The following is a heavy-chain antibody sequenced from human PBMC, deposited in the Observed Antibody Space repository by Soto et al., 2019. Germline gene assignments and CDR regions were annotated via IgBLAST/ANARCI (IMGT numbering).Heavy chain of an antibody. Sequence: QVQLVQSGAEVRKPGSSVKVSCKASGGTFSGYAITWVRQAPGQGLEWMGGIIPIFATANYAQKFQGRVTITADESTSTAYMDLSSLRSEDTAVYYCARGPYYYDSGGFGACDIWGQGTMVTVSS. CDR3: ARGPYYYDSGGFGACDI. V-gene: IGHV1-69*01. J-gene: IGHJ3*02. D-gene: IGHD3-22*01. CDR1: GGTFSGYA. CDR2: IIPIFATA.